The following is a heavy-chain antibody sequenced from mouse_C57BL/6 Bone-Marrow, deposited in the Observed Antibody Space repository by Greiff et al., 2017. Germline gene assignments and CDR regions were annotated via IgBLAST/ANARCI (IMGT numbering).Heavy chain of an antibody. Sequence: VQLQQSGAELARPGASVKLSCKASGYTFTSYGISWVKQRTGQGLEWIGEIYPRSGNTYYNEKFKGKATLTADKSSSTAYMELRSLTSEDSAVYFCAKLYYGNYPFAYWGQGTLVTVSA. V-gene: IGHV1-81*01. CDR2: IYPRSGNT. D-gene: IGHD2-1*01. CDR3: AKLYYGNYPFAY. J-gene: IGHJ3*01. CDR1: GYTFTSYG.